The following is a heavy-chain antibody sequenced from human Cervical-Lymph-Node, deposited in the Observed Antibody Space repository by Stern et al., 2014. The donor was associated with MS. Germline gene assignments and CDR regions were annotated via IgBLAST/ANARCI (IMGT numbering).Heavy chain of an antibody. V-gene: IGHV4-39*01. CDR1: GDSISSYTHY. CDR2: VYYSGAT. J-gene: IGHJ4*02. D-gene: IGHD2-8*02. CDR3: AKHACTGAACPFDL. Sequence: QLQLQESGPGLVKPSETLSLTCAVSGDSISSYTHYWAWIRQPPGKGLEWIGSVYYSGATYYNPSLRSPVTFSWDTSKNPSPLGLNSVTAADTAVYYCAKHACTGAACPFDLWGQGTLVTVSS.